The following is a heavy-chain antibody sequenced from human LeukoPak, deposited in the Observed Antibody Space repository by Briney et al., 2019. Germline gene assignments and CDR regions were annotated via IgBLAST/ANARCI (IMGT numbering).Heavy chain of an antibody. CDR3: ARDQEGFDY. J-gene: IGHJ4*02. CDR1: GYTFTSNY. Sequence: ASVKVSCKASGYTFTSNYIHWVRQAPGQGLEWMGMIYPRDSSTSYAQKFQGRVTVTRDTSTSTVHMELSGLRSEDTAVYYCARDQEGFDYWGQGTLVTVSS. V-gene: IGHV1-46*01. CDR2: IYPRDSST.